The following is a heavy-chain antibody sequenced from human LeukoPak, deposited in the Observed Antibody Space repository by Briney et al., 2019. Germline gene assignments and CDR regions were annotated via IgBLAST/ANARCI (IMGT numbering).Heavy chain of an antibody. CDR1: GFTFSSYE. CDR2: ISTSVSTM. J-gene: IGHJ5*02. CDR3: ARRYCSSTSCYMGPFDP. V-gene: IGHV3-48*03. Sequence: QSGGSLRLSCAASGFTFSSYEMNWVRQAPGKGLEWVSYISTSVSTMYYADSVKGRFTISRDNAKNSLYLQMNSLRAEDTALYYCARRYCSSTSCYMGPFDPWGQGTLVTVSS. D-gene: IGHD2-2*02.